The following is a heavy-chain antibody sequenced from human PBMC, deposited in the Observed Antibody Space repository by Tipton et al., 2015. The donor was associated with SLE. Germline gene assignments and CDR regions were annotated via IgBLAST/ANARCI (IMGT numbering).Heavy chain of an antibody. J-gene: IGHJ4*02. CDR2: IYHSGST. V-gene: IGHV4-30-2*01. D-gene: IGHD6-19*01. CDR3: ARGPEQWLVNPHYFDY. CDR1: GGSISSSSYY. Sequence: LRLSCTVSGGSISSSSYYWSWIRQPPGKGLEWIGYIYHSGSTYYNPSLKSRVTISVDRSKNQFSLKLSSVTAADTAVYYCARGPEQWLVNPHYFDYWGQGTLVTVSS.